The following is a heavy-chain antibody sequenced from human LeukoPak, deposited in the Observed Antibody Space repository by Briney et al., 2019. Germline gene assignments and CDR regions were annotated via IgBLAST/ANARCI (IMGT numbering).Heavy chain of an antibody. CDR2: IKSDGSST. J-gene: IGHJ4*02. CDR3: ARDFAYDYVWGSYRSFDY. Sequence: GGSLRLSCAASGFXFSSYWIHWVRQAPGKGLVWVSRIKSDGSSTSYADSVKGRFTISRDNAKNTLYLQMNGLRADDTAVYYCARDFAYDYVWGSYRSFDYWGQGTLVSVSS. V-gene: IGHV3-74*01. CDR1: GFXFSSYW. D-gene: IGHD3-16*02.